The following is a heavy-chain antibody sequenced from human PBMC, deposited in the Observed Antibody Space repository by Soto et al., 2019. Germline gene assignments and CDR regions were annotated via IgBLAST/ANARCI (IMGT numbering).Heavy chain of an antibody. D-gene: IGHD2-21*02. CDR3: ATGDQLSAEVTGISFSF. V-gene: IGHV1-24*01. CDR2: YEPAKDET. CDR1: GYTLRELS. J-gene: IGHJ4*02. Sequence: ASVKVSCKVSGYTLRELSLHWVRQAHGKGLEWLAGYEPAKDETLYAQTLKGRITVTEDTSAVTAYMELRGLTFDDSAVYYCATGDQLSAEVTGISFSFWGQGTRVTVSS.